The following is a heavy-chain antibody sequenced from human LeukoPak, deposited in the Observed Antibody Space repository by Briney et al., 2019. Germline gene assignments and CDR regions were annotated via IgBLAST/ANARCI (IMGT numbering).Heavy chain of an antibody. J-gene: IGHJ4*02. CDR3: SRYDFWSGYRDY. D-gene: IGHD3-3*01. V-gene: IGHV3-73*01. CDR2: IRSKANSYAT. Sequence: PGGSLRLSCAASGFTFSGSAMHWVRQASGKGLEWVGRIRSKANSYATAYAASVKGRFTISRDHSKNTAYLQMNSLKTEDTAVYYCSRYDFWSGYRDYWGQGTLVTVSS. CDR1: GFTFSGSA.